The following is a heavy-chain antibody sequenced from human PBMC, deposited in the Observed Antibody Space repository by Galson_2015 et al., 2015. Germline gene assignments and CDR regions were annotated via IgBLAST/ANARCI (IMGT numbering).Heavy chain of an antibody. CDR1: RGSFSSYV. V-gene: IGHV1-69*13. Sequence: SVKVSCKASRGSFSSYVINWVRKAPGQGLEWMGGIVPMLGTANYAEKFQGRVTFTADESANTAYMELSSLRPEDTALYNCARARDTIFGVVTNYYMDVWGKGTTVTVSS. J-gene: IGHJ6*03. D-gene: IGHD3-3*01. CDR3: ARARDTIFGVVTNYYMDV. CDR2: IVPMLGTA.